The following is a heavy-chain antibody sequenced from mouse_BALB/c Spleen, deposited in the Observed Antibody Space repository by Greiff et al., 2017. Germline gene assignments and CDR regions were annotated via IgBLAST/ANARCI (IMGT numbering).Heavy chain of an antibody. J-gene: IGHJ3*01. CDR3: AREIPPHFDWFAY. V-gene: IGHV7-3*02. CDR2: IRNKANGYTT. CDR1: GFTFTDYY. D-gene: IGHD1-2*01. Sequence: DVQLVESGGGLVQPGGSLRLSCATSGFTFTDYYMSWVRQPPGKALEWLGFIRNKANGYTTEYSASVKGRFTISRDNSQSILYLQMNTVRAEDSATYYCAREIPPHFDWFAYWGQGTLVTVSA.